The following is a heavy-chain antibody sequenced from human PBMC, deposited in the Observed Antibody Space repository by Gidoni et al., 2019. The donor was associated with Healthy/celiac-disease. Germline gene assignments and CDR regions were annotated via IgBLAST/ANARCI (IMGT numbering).Heavy chain of an antibody. V-gene: IGHV4-39*01. J-gene: IGHJ3*02. CDR3: ASRDGFVLMAFDI. D-gene: IGHD2-8*01. CDR2: IYYSGST. CDR1: GGSISSSSYY. Sequence: GLVKPSETLSLTCTVSGGSISSSSYYWGWIRQPPGKGLEWIGSIYYSGSTYYNPSLKSRVTISVDTSKNQFSLKLSSVTAADTAVYYCASRDGFVLMAFDIWGQGTMVTVSS.